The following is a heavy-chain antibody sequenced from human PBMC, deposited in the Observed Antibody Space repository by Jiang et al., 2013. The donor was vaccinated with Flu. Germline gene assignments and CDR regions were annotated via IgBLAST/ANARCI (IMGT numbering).Heavy chain of an antibody. Sequence: EWMGWMNPNSGNTGYAQKFQGRVTMTRNTSISTAYMELSSLRSEDTAVYYCASDNDYGDYAFDIWGQGTMVTVSS. V-gene: IGHV1-8*01. CDR2: MNPNSGNT. CDR3: ASDNDYGDYAFDI. D-gene: IGHD4-17*01. J-gene: IGHJ3*02.